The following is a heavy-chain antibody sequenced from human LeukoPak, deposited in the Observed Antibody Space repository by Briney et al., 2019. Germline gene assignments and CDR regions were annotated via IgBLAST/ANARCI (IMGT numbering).Heavy chain of an antibody. CDR3: AKDRYDFWSGYFGDFDY. V-gene: IGHV3-30*02. CDR1: GFTFSSYG. Sequence: PGGSLRLSCAASGFTFSSYGMDWVRQAPGKGLEWVAFIRYDGSNKNHADSVKGRFTISRDNSKNTLYLQMNSLRAEDTAVYYCAKDRYDFWSGYFGDFDYWGQGTLVTVSS. D-gene: IGHD3-3*01. J-gene: IGHJ4*02. CDR2: IRYDGSNK.